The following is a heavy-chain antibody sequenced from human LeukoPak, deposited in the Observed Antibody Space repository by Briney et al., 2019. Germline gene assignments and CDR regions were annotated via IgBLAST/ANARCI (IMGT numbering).Heavy chain of an antibody. Sequence: SVKVSCKASGGTFSSYAISWVRQAPGQGLEWMGGIIPIFGTANYAQKFQGRVTITADKSTSTAYMELSSLRSEDTAVYYCARGVVVAAATVDYYYGMDVWGKGTTVTVSS. CDR3: ARGVVVAAATVDYYYGMDV. D-gene: IGHD2-15*01. CDR1: GGTFSSYA. J-gene: IGHJ6*04. CDR2: IIPIFGTA. V-gene: IGHV1-69*06.